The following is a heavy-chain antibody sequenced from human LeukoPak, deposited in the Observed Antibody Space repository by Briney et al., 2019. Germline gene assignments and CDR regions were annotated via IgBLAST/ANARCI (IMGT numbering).Heavy chain of an antibody. CDR1: GFTFSTYN. D-gene: IGHD3/OR15-3a*01. Sequence: GGSLRLSCAPSGFTFSTYNMNWVRHAPGKGLEWLSYISSGSGTILYADSVKGRFTISRDNAKNSLYLQMNSLRAEDTAVYYCAKEGVIWTLNRYFDYWGQGTLVTVSS. J-gene: IGHJ4*02. CDR2: ISSGSGTI. V-gene: IGHV3-48*01. CDR3: AKEGVIWTLNRYFDY.